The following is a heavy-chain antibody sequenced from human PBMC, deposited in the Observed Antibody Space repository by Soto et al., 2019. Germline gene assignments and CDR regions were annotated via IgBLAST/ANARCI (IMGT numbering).Heavy chain of an antibody. J-gene: IGHJ4*02. D-gene: IGHD3-3*01. CDR2: MNPNSGNT. CDR3: ARGLTSTTNYDFWSLPTPGY. CDR1: GYTFTSYD. Sequence: QVQLVQSGAEVKKPGASVKVSCKASGYTFTSYDINWVRQATGQGLEWMGWMNPNSGNTGYSQKFQDRVTMTRNTSISTAYMELSSMRSEDTAVYYCARGLTSTTNYDFWSLPTPGYWGQGTLVTVSS. V-gene: IGHV1-8*01.